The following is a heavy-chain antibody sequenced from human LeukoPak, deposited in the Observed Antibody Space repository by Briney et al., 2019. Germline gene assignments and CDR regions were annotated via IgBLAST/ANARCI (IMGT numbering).Heavy chain of an antibody. J-gene: IGHJ5*02. CDR3: ARAGYCSGGSCYPTGASDRWFDP. V-gene: IGHV1-69*01. Sequence: SVKVSCKASGGTFSSYAISWVRQAPGQGLEWMGGIIPIFGTANYAQKFQGRVTITADESTSTAYMGLSSLRSEDTAVYYCARAGYCSGGSCYPTGASDRWFDPWGQGTLVTVSS. CDR1: GGTFSSYA. D-gene: IGHD2-15*01. CDR2: IIPIFGTA.